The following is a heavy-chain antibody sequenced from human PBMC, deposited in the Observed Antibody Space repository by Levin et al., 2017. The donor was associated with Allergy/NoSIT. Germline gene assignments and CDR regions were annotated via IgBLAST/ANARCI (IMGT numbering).Heavy chain of an antibody. CDR1: SASISSYY. D-gene: IGHD3-22*01. CDR2: VFYSRTT. CDR3: ATSSSGNYYHLDS. Sequence: SQTLSLTCPVSSASISSYYWSWIRQPPGKGLEWIGYVFYSRTTNYNPSLKSRVTMSVDTSKNQFSLSLSSVTAAHTAVYYCATSSSGNYYHLDSWGQGTLVTVSS. J-gene: IGHJ4*02. V-gene: IGHV4-59*08.